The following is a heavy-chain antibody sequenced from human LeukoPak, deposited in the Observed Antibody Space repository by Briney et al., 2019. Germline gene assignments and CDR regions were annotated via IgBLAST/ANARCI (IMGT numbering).Heavy chain of an antibody. D-gene: IGHD6-19*01. Sequence: SETLSLTCAVYGGSFSGYYWSWIRQPPGKGLEWIGEINHSGSTNYDPSLKSRVTISVDTSKNQFSLKLSSVTAADTAVYYCARVRYSSGWYPPYYYYYMDVWGRGTTVTISS. CDR3: ARVRYSSGWYPPYYYYYMDV. CDR1: GGSFSGYY. V-gene: IGHV4-34*01. J-gene: IGHJ6*03. CDR2: INHSGST.